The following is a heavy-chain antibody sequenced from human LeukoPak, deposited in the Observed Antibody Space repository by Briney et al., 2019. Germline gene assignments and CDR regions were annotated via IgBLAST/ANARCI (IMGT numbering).Heavy chain of an antibody. Sequence: GASVKVSCKASGYTFTDYYMHWVQQAPGKGLEWMGRVDPEDGETIYAEKFQGRVTITADTSTDTAYMELSSLRSEDTAVYYCATPGSVVAATLCYWGQGTLVTVSS. V-gene: IGHV1-69-2*01. CDR3: ATPGSVVAATLCY. J-gene: IGHJ4*02. CDR2: VDPEDGET. CDR1: GYTFTDYY. D-gene: IGHD2-15*01.